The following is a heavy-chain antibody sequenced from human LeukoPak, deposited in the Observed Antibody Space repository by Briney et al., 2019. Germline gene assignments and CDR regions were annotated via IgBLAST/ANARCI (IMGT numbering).Heavy chain of an antibody. CDR2: LSPDGSST. CDR3: TRMSRGAPGLLGL. Sequence: PVGSLRLSSAASGFTFTGFSMQWVRQAPGKGLWWVSRLSPDGSSTTSADSVKGRFTISRDNAKNTLYLQIGRLRAEDTAVYYCTRMSRGAPGLLGLWGQGTLVTVSS. CDR1: GFTFTGFS. V-gene: IGHV3-74*01. J-gene: IGHJ4*02. D-gene: IGHD5-18*01.